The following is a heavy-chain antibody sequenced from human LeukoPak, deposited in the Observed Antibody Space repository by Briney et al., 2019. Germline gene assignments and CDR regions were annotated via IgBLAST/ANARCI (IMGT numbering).Heavy chain of an antibody. CDR3: AKDRVELLTYYFDY. Sequence: PGGSLRLSRAASGFTFSSYSTNWVRQAPGKGLEWVSAISGSGGSTYYADSVKGRFTISRDNSKNTLYLQMNSLRAEDTAVYYCAKDRVELLTYYFDYWGQGTLVTVSS. CDR1: GFTFSSYS. D-gene: IGHD3-10*01. J-gene: IGHJ4*02. CDR2: ISGSGGST. V-gene: IGHV3-23*01.